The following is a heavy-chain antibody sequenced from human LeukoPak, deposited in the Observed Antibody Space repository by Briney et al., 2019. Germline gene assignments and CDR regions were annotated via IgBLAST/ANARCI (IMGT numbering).Heavy chain of an antibody. J-gene: IGHJ6*02. CDR1: GFTFSSYA. CDR2: ISNDGSNK. D-gene: IGHD4-23*01. CDR3: ARSTVASQFFYYYGMDV. Sequence: GGSLRLSCAASGFTFSSYAMHWVRQAPGKGLEWVADISNDGSNKYYADSVKGRFTISRDNSKNTLYLQMNSLRAEDTAVYYCARSTVASQFFYYYGMDVWGQGTTVTDSS. V-gene: IGHV3-30-3*01.